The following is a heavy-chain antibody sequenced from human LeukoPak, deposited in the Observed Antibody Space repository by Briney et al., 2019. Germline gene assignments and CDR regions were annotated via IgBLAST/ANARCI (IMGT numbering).Heavy chain of an antibody. V-gene: IGHV1-18*01. CDR1: GYTFTIYG. CDR3: ARPNTAMVIGAFDI. CDR2: ISAYNGNT. J-gene: IGHJ3*02. Sequence: ASVKVSCKASGYTFTIYGISWVRQAPGQGLEWMGWISAYNGNTNYAQKLQGRVTMTTDTSTSTAYMELRSLRSDDTAVYYCARPNTAMVIGAFDIWGQGTMVTVSS. D-gene: IGHD5-18*01.